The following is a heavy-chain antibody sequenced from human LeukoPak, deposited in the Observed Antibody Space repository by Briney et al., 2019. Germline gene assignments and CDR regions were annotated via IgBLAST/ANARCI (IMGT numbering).Heavy chain of an antibody. CDR3: ARDRGRDGYNYPAFDI. J-gene: IGHJ3*02. V-gene: IGHV4-39*07. D-gene: IGHD5-24*01. CDR2: IYYSGST. Sequence: PSETLSLTCTVSGGSISSSSYYWGWIRQPPGKGLEWIGSIYYSGSTYYNPSLKSRVTISVDTSKNQFSLKLSSVTAADTAVYYCARDRGRDGYNYPAFDIWGQGTMVTVSS. CDR1: GGSISSSSYY.